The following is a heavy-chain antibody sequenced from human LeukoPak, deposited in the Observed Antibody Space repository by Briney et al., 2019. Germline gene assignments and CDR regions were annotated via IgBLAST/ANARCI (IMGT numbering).Heavy chain of an antibody. CDR2: INYSGST. Sequence: SETLSLTCTVSGGPISSSSYYWGWIRQPPGKGLEWIGSINYSGSTYYNPSLKSRVTISVDTSKNQVSLKLNSVTAADTAVYYCTRLMYYDYVWGSYPLGPFDYWGQGTLVTVSS. V-gene: IGHV4-39*01. CDR3: TRLMYYDYVWGSYPLGPFDY. J-gene: IGHJ4*02. D-gene: IGHD3-16*01. CDR1: GGPISSSSYY.